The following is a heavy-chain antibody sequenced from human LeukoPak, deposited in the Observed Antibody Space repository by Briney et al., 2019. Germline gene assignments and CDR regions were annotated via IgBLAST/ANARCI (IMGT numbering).Heavy chain of an antibody. J-gene: IGHJ6*02. CDR3: ARDQVLLWFGDPQPSYGMDV. CDR1: GGSITGHY. Sequence: NPSETLSLTCTVSGGSITGHYWSWIRQPPGEGLEWIGYINHGGSTNYNPSLKGRVTISVDTSKNQFSLKLSSVTAADTAVYYCARDQVLLWFGDPQPSYGMDVWGQGTTVTVSS. V-gene: IGHV4-59*11. CDR2: INHGGST. D-gene: IGHD3-10*01.